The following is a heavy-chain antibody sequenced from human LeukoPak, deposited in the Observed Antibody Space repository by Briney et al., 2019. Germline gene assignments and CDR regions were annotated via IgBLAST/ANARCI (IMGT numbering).Heavy chain of an antibody. Sequence: GGSLRLSCAASGFTFSSYWMSWVRQAPGKGLEWVANIKEDGSEKNYVDSVRGRFTMSRDNAKNSLYLQMNSLRAEDTAVYYCARDLGAVAGTTWFDPWGQGTLVTVSS. V-gene: IGHV3-7*01. CDR1: GFTFSSYW. CDR2: IKEDGSEK. CDR3: ARDLGAVAGTTWFDP. J-gene: IGHJ5*02. D-gene: IGHD6-19*01.